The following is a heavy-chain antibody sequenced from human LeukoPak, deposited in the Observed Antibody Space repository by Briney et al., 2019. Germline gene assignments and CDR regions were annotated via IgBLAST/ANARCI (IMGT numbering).Heavy chain of an antibody. CDR3: TKGFSGTYYGIDV. CDR1: GYSFTNYW. V-gene: IGHV5-51*01. CDR2: IYPADADT. Sequence: PGESLKISFKGSGYSFTNYWIGWVRQMPGKGLEWMGIIYPADADTRYSPSFEGQVAISADKSISTAYLQWISLKASDTAIYYCTKGFSGTYYGIDVWGHGTTVTVSS. J-gene: IGHJ6*02. D-gene: IGHD3-10*01.